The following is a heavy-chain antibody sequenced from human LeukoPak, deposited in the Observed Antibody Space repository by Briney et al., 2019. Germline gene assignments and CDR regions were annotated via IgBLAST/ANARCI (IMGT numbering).Heavy chain of an antibody. J-gene: IGHJ4*02. CDR3: ARDRRYRITMVRGVIGY. D-gene: IGHD3-10*01. V-gene: IGHV1-69*06. CDR1: GGTFSSYA. Sequence: SVKVSCKASGGTFSSYAISWVRQAPGQGLEWMGGIIPIFGTANYAQKFQGRATITADKSTSTAYMELSSLRSEDTAVYYCARDRRYRITMVRGVIGYWGQGTLVTVSS. CDR2: IIPIFGTA.